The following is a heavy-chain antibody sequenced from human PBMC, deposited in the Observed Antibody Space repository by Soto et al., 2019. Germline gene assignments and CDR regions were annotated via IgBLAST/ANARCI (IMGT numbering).Heavy chain of an antibody. J-gene: IGHJ6*02. CDR3: ARERYSYYDFLSCSLPDYRDRLDF. V-gene: IGHV3-7*01. CDR1: GFTFSSYW. D-gene: IGHD3-3*01. Sequence: SLRLSCAASGFTFSSYWMSWVRQAPGKGLERVANIKQDGSEKYYVDSVKGRFTISRDNAKNSLYLQMNSLRAEDTAVYYCARERYSYYDFLSCSLPDYRDRLDFSGQRTTVTGSS. CDR2: IKQDGSEK.